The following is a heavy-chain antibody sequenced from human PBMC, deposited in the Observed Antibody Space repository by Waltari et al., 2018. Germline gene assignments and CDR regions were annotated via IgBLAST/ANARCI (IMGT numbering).Heavy chain of an antibody. CDR2: ISGKTGRT. D-gene: IGHD5-12*01. CDR3: VKDHGFSGNDYPTYLDY. J-gene: IGHJ4*02. V-gene: IGHV3-23*04. CDR1: GFTFNSYA. Sequence: QLVESGGGLVQPGGSLRLSCAASGFTFNSYAMTWVRQAPGRSVQLVSGISGKTGRTYYADSVKGRFTISRDNSKHTLYLQMNSMRAEDTAVYYCVKDHGFSGNDYPTYLDYWGQGTSVTVSS.